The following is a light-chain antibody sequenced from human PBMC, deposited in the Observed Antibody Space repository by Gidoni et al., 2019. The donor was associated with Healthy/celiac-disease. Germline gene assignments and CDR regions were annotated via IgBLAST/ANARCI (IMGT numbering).Light chain of an antibody. V-gene: IGKV3-11*01. Sequence: SPGERATLSCRASQSVSSYLAWNQQKPGQAPRLLIYDASNRATGIPARFSGSGSGTDFTLTISSLEPEDFAVYYCQQRSNWPPTFGGGTKVEIK. CDR1: QSVSSY. CDR2: DAS. J-gene: IGKJ4*01. CDR3: QQRSNWPPT.